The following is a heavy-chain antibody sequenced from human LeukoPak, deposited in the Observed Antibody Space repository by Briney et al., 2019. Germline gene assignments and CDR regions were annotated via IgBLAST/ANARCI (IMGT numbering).Heavy chain of an antibody. V-gene: IGHV1-8*01. CDR1: GYTFTSYD. CDR2: MNPNSGNT. J-gene: IGHJ5*02. D-gene: IGHD5-18*01. Sequence: ASVKVSCKASGYTFTSYDINWVRQATGQGLEWMGWMNPNSGNTGYAQKFQGRVTMTTDTSTSTAYMELRSLRSDDTAVYYCARGGDTAMVNWFDPWGQGTLVTVSS. CDR3: ARGGDTAMVNWFDP.